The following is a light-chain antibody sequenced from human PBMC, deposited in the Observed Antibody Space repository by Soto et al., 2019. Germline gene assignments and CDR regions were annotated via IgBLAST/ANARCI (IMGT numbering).Light chain of an antibody. V-gene: IGKV1-5*01. CDR3: QQYQSSPRT. CDR1: QSITTW. Sequence: DIQMTQSPSTLSASVGDRVTITCRASQSITTWLAWYQQKAGKAPKLLIYHASTLQSGVPSRFSGSGSETEFTLTITSLQPDDFATYSCQQYQSSPRTFGQGTKVEIK. J-gene: IGKJ1*01. CDR2: HAS.